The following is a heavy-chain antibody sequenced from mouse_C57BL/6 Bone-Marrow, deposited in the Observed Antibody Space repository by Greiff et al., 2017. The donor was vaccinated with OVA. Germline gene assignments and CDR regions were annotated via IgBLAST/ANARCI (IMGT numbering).Heavy chain of an antibody. V-gene: IGHV5-9-1*02. J-gene: IGHJ3*01. CDR3: TRGLLRFAY. D-gene: IGHD1-1*01. Sequence: EVKVVDSGEGLVKPGGSLKLSCAASGFTFSSYAMSWVRQTPEKRLEWVAYISSGGDYIYYADTVKGRFTISRDNARNTLYLQMSSLKSEDTAMYYCTRGLLRFAYWGQGTLVTVSA. CDR1: GFTFSSYA. CDR2: ISSGGDYI.